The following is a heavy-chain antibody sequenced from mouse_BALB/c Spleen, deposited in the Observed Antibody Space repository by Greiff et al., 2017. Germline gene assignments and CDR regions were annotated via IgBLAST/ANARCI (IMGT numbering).Heavy chain of an antibody. V-gene: IGHV1S135*01. CDR2: IDPYNGGS. Sequence: EVQLQQSGPELGKPGASVKISCKASGYSFTGYNMYWVKQSHRKSLEWIGYIDPYNGGSSYNQKSKGEATLTVDKSSSTAYMHLNSLTSEDSAIYYCARRGYYGAMDYWGQGTSVTVSS. J-gene: IGHJ4*01. CDR1: GYSFTGYN. D-gene: IGHD1-1*02. CDR3: ARRGYYGAMDY.